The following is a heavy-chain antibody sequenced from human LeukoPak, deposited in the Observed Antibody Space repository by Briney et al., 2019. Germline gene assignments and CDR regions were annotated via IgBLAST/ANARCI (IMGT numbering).Heavy chain of an antibody. CDR1: GGSISSGGYS. D-gene: IGHD5-12*01. V-gene: IGHV4-30-2*01. Sequence: SETLSLTCAVSGGSISSGGYSWSWIRQPPGKGLEWIGYIYHSGSTYYNPSLKSRVTISVDRSKNQFSLKLSSVTAADTAVYYCARGVASRYWGQGTLVTVSS. CDR2: IYHSGST. CDR3: ARGVASRY. J-gene: IGHJ4*02.